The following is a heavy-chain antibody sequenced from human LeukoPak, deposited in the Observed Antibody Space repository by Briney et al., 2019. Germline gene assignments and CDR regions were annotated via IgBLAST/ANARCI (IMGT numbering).Heavy chain of an antibody. CDR2: IWSDGSTK. V-gene: IGHV3-33*01. Sequence: GGSLRLSCAASGFTLSNSGMHWVRQAPVKGLEWVAVIWSDGSTKDYADSVKGRFTISRDTSKNTLYLDMNSLRAEDTAVYYCARDSFPSMGATTLDYRGQGTLVTVSS. CDR1: GFTLSNSG. D-gene: IGHD1-26*01. CDR3: ARDSFPSMGATTLDY. J-gene: IGHJ4*02.